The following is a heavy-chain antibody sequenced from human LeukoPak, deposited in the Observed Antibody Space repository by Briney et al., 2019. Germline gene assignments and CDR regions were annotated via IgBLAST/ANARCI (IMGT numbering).Heavy chain of an antibody. V-gene: IGHV3-15*01. J-gene: IGHJ4*02. D-gene: IGHD3-10*01. CDR2: IKSKTDGGTT. Sequence: GGSLRLSCAASGFIFTNAWMSWVRQAPGKGLEWVGRIKSKTDGGTTDYAAPVKGRFTISRDDSKNTLYLQMNSLKTEDTAVYYCTTDLGVVRTLESFDYWGQGTLVTVSS. CDR1: GFIFTNAW. CDR3: TTDLGVVRTLESFDY.